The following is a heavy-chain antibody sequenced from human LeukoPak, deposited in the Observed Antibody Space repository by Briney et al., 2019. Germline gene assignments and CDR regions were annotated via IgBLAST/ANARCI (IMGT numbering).Heavy chain of an antibody. CDR2: IKYDGNEK. CDR3: KSGGAAPGSFDY. J-gene: IGHJ4*02. V-gene: IGHV3-7*01. CDR1: GFTFSSYW. Sequence: PRGSLRLSCAASGFTFSSYWMSWMRQAPGKGLEWVANIKYDGNEKYYVDSVKGRFTISRDNAKNSLYLQLNSLRVEDTAVYYCKSGGAAPGSFDYWGQGTLVTVSP. D-gene: IGHD1-1*01.